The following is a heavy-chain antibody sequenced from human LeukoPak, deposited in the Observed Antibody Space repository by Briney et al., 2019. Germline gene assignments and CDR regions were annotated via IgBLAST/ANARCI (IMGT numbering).Heavy chain of an antibody. Sequence: SETLSLTCTVSGGSISSYYWSWIRQPPRKGREWSGYIYYSGSTNYNPSLKSRVTISVDTSKNQFSLKLSSVIAADTAVYYCARHGYYGPLDAFDIWGQGTMVTVSS. D-gene: IGHD3-22*01. CDR2: IYYSGST. CDR3: ARHGYYGPLDAFDI. V-gene: IGHV4-59*08. J-gene: IGHJ3*02. CDR1: GGSISSYY.